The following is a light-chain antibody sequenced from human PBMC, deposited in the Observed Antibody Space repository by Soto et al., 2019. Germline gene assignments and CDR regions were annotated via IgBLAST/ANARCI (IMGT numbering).Light chain of an antibody. J-gene: IGLJ2*01. Sequence: QSVLTQPPSASGSPGQSVTISCTGSSSDVGDYDYVSWYQQHPGKAPKLMIYEVTKRPSGVPDRFSGSKSGNTASLTVSGLQAEDEAHYYCSSYAGSNNFVFGGGTTLTVL. CDR3: SSYAGSNNFV. CDR2: EVT. CDR1: SSDVGDYDY. V-gene: IGLV2-8*01.